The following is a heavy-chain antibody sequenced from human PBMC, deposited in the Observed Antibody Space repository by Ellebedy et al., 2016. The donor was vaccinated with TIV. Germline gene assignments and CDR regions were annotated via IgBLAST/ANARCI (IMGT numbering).Heavy chain of an antibody. J-gene: IGHJ4*02. Sequence: MPSETLSLTCAVSGDSINSSNWLSWVRQPPGKGLEWVGEIHHRGGTNYNPSLKSRVTMSVDKSKSQFSLKMTSVTAADTAIYFCAKVNSGGPHFDYWGQGALVSVSS. CDR2: IHHRGGT. CDR3: AKVNSGGPHFDY. D-gene: IGHD2-15*01. CDR1: GDSINSSNW. V-gene: IGHV4-4*02.